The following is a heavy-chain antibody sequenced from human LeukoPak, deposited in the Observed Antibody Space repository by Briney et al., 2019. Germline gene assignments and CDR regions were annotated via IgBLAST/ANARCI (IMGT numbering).Heavy chain of an antibody. CDR2: IIPIFGTA. V-gene: IGHV1-69*13. CDR1: GYTFTSYG. Sequence: GASVKVSCKASGYTFTSYGISWVRQAPGQGLEWMGGIIPIFGTANYAQKFQGRVTITADESTSTAYMELSSLRSEDTAVYYCARDAVVVVPAATGWFDPWGQGTLVTVSS. CDR3: ARDAVVVVPAATGWFDP. D-gene: IGHD2-2*01. J-gene: IGHJ5*02.